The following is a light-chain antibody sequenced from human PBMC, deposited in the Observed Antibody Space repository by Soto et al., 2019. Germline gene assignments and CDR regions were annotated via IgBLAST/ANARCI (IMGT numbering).Light chain of an antibody. CDR1: QSISSY. Sequence: DIQMTQSPSSLSASVGARVTITCRASQSISSYLNWYQQKPGKAPKLLIYAASSLQSGVPSRFSGSGSGTDFTLTISSLQPEDFATYYCQQSYRTPPIAFGQGTRLEIK. V-gene: IGKV1-39*01. CDR3: QQSYRTPPIA. J-gene: IGKJ5*01. CDR2: AAS.